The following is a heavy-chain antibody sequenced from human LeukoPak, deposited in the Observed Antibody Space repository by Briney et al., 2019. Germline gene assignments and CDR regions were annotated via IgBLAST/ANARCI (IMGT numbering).Heavy chain of an antibody. Sequence: GGSLRLSCAASGFTFSSYVMSWVRQAPGKGLEWVSATSGSGGSTYYADSVKGRFTISRDNSKNTLYLQMNSLRAEDTAVYYCAKSTTSGDYVWGSYRSLDYWGQGTLVTVSS. J-gene: IGHJ4*02. CDR1: GFTFSSYV. D-gene: IGHD3-16*02. CDR2: TSGSGGST. CDR3: AKSTTSGDYVWGSYRSLDY. V-gene: IGHV3-23*01.